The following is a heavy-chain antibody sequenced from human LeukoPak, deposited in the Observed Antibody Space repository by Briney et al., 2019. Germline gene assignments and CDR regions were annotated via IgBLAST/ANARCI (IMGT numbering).Heavy chain of an antibody. CDR1: GGSISSSSYY. CDR3: ARDSSDYYDSSGYYYVFDY. J-gene: IGHJ4*02. Sequence: SETLSLTCTVSGGSISSSSYYWGWIRQPPGKGLEWIGSIYYSGSTYYNPSLKSRVTISVDTSKNQFSLKLSSVTAADTAVYYCARDSSDYYDSSGYYYVFDYWGQGTLVTVSS. D-gene: IGHD3-22*01. CDR2: IYYSGST. V-gene: IGHV4-39*07.